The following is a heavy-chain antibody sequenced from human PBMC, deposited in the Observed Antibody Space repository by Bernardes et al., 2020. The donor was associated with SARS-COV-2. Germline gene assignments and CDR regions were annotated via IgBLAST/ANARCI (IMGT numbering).Heavy chain of an antibody. J-gene: IGHJ3*01. Sequence: GGSLRLSCAASRFTSSMYCMGWVRRAPGKGLEWVANINQDGSEKYYVDSVKGRFTTSRDDAKNSVYLQMNSLRAEDTALYYCARDLGGVSFDLWGQGTLVTVSS. CDR3: ARDLGGVSFDL. CDR1: RFTSSMYC. CDR2: INQDGSEK. D-gene: IGHD2-8*01. V-gene: IGHV3-7*01.